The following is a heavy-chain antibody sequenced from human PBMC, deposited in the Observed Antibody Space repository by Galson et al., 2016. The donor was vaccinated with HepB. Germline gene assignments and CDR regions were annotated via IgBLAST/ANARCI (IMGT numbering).Heavy chain of an antibody. Sequence: SLRLSCAASGFTFSDYYMNWIRQAPGKGLEWISYISSRSSTIYVADSVKGRFTISRDNAKNSLFLQMNSLRAEDTAVYYCVRGGDTVIGAAFDVWGQGTMVTVSS. CDR2: ISSRSSTI. J-gene: IGHJ3*01. CDR3: VRGGDTVIGAAFDV. V-gene: IGHV3-11*04. CDR1: GFTFSDYY. D-gene: IGHD5-18*01.